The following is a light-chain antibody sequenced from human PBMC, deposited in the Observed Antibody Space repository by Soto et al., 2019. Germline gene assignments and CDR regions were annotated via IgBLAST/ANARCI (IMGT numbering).Light chain of an antibody. V-gene: IGKV1-9*01. CDR3: QQLSSYPRT. Sequence: DIQSTQSPSFLSASVGDRVTITCRASQGISSYLAWYQQEPGKAPKLLIYGASTLQSGVPSRFSGSGSGTEFTLTINSLQPEDFATYYCQQLSSYPRTFGQGTKVEIK. CDR1: QGISSY. CDR2: GAS. J-gene: IGKJ1*01.